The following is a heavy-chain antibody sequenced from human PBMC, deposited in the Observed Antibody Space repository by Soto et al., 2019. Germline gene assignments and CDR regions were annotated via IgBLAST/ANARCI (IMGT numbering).Heavy chain of an antibody. CDR2: IIPIFGTA. D-gene: IGHD3-10*01. CDR1: GGTFSSYA. Sequence: QVQLVQSGAEVKKPGSSVKVSCKASGGTFSSYAISWVRQAPGQGLEWMGGIIPIFGTANYAQKFQGRVTIPEDKSTSTAYMELSSLRSEDTAVYYCAREDRYDGSGSYTYYYGMDVWGQWTTVTVSS. J-gene: IGHJ6*02. CDR3: AREDRYDGSGSYTYYYGMDV. V-gene: IGHV1-69*06.